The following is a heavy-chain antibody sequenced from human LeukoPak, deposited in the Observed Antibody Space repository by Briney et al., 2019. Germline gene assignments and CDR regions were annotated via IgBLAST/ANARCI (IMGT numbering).Heavy chain of an antibody. CDR2: INPSSGST. V-gene: IGHV1-46*01. CDR1: GYTFTTYY. D-gene: IGHD5-18*01. Sequence: ASVKVSCKASGYTFTTYYMHWVRQAPGQGLEWMGIINPSSGSTSYAQKFQGRVTMTRDTPTSTVYMELSSLRSEDTAIYYCARVLGAHRYGSIDHWGQGTLVTVSS. J-gene: IGHJ4*02. CDR3: ARVLGAHRYGSIDH.